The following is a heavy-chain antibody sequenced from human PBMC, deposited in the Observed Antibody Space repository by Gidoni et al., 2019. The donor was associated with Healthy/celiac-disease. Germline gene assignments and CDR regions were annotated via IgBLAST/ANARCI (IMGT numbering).Heavy chain of an antibody. Sequence: EVQLVESGGGLVQPGRSLRLSCAASGFTFDDYAMHWVRQAPGKGLEWVSGISGNSGSIGYADSVKGRFTISRDNAKNSLYLQMNSRRAEDTALYYCAKGKGPIVVVTAARDNWFDPWGQGTLVTVSS. V-gene: IGHV3-9*01. CDR1: GFTFDDYA. J-gene: IGHJ5*02. CDR2: ISGNSGSI. CDR3: AKGKGPIVVVTAARDNWFDP. D-gene: IGHD2-21*02.